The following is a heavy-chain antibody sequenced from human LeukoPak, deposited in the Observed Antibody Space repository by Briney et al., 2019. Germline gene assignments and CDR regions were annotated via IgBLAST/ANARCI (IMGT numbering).Heavy chain of an antibody. J-gene: IGHJ4*02. D-gene: IGHD2-15*01. V-gene: IGHV3-73*01. CDR3: TRGYCGGGTCYSGDY. CDR2: IRTKGNSYAT. CDR1: GFTFSASA. Sequence: GGSLRLSCAASGFTFSASAMHWVRQASGKGLEWVGRIRTKGNSYATGYAASVKGRFTISRGDSKNMAYLQMNSLKTEDTAVYYCTRGYCGGGTCYSGDYWGQGILVTVSS.